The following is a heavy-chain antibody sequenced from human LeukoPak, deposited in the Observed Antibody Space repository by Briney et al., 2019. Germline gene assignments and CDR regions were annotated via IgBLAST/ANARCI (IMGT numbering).Heavy chain of an antibody. J-gene: IGHJ6*03. CDR1: GFTFSSYE. Sequence: GGSLRLSCAASGFTFSSYEMNWVRQAPGKGLEWVSYISSSGSTIYYADSVKGRFTISRDNAKNSLYLQMNSLRAEDTAVYYCAREAILTGSRYYYYYYMDVWGKGTTVTISS. CDR3: AREAILTGSRYYYYYYMDV. CDR2: ISSSGSTI. D-gene: IGHD3-9*01. V-gene: IGHV3-48*03.